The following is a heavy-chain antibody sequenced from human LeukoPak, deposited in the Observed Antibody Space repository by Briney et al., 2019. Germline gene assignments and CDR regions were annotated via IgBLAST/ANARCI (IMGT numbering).Heavy chain of an antibody. V-gene: IGHV4-61*02. D-gene: IGHD3-9*01. Sequence: TSETLSLTCTVSGGSISSGSYYWSWIRQPAGKGLEWIGRIYTSGSTNYNPSLKSRVTISVDTSKNQFSLKLSSVTAADTAVYYCARNNYYDILTGYSPTPFDYWGQGTLVTVPS. CDR2: IYTSGST. CDR3: ARNNYYDILTGYSPTPFDY. J-gene: IGHJ4*02. CDR1: GGSISSGSYY.